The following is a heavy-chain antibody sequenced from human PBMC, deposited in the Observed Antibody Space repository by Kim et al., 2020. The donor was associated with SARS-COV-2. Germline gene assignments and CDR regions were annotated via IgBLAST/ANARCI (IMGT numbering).Heavy chain of an antibody. CDR1: GGSISSYY. D-gene: IGHD6-13*01. J-gene: IGHJ6*02. CDR2: IYYSGST. Sequence: SETLSLTCTVSGGSISSYYWSWIRQPPGKGLEWIGYIYYSGSTNYNPSLKSRVTISVDTSKNQFSLKLSSVTAADTAVYYCATGAAPYYYYYYGMDVWGQGTTVTVSS. CDR3: ATGAAPYYYYYYGMDV. V-gene: IGHV4-59*13.